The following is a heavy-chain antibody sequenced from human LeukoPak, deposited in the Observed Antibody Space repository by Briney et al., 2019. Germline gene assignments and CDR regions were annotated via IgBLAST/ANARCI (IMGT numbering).Heavy chain of an antibody. CDR2: ITPNSGGT. Sequence: ASVKVSCKASGYTFTAYNIHWVRQAPGQGLEWMGWITPNSGGTNYAQKFQGRVTMTRDTSISTAYMELSRLRPDDTAVYSCARGRGGGYFDFWGQETLVTVSS. CDR3: ARGRGGGYFDF. J-gene: IGHJ4*02. CDR1: GYTFTAYN. V-gene: IGHV1-2*02. D-gene: IGHD2-15*01.